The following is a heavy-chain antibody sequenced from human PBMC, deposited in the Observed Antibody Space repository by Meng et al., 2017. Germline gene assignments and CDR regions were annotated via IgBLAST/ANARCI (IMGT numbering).Heavy chain of an antibody. D-gene: IGHD3-9*01. V-gene: IGHV3-21*01. J-gene: IGHJ6*02. CDR3: ARDSWPDYDILTGYYYYYGMDV. CDR2: ISSSSSYI. CDR1: GFTFSSYS. Sequence: GESLKISCAASGFTFSSYSMNWVRQAPGKGLEWVSSISSSSSYIYYADSVKGRFTISRDNAKNSLYLQMNSLRAEDTAVYYCARDSWPDYDILTGYYYYYGMDVWGQGTMVTVSS.